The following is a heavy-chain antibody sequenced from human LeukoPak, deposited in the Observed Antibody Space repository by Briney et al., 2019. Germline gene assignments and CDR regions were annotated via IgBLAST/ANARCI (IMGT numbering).Heavy chain of an antibody. Sequence: GGSLRLSCAASGFTFSSYGMHWVRQAPGKGLEWVAFIRYDGSNKYYADSVKGRFTISRDNSKNTLYQQMNSLRAEDTAVYYCAKKTTYYGDYHRYYFDYWGQGTLVTVSS. V-gene: IGHV3-30*02. J-gene: IGHJ4*02. CDR1: GFTFSSYG. D-gene: IGHD4-17*01. CDR3: AKKTTYYGDYHRYYFDY. CDR2: IRYDGSNK.